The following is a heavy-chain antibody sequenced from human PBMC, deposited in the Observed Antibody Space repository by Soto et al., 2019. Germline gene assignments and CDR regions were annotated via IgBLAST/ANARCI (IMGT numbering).Heavy chain of an antibody. Sequence: ASVKASCKASGYTFTGYYMHWVRQAPGQGLEWMGWINPNSGGTNYVQKFQGRVTMTRDTSISTAYMELSRLRSDDTAVYYCARDIWVRDGYNYVGYWGQGTLVTVSS. J-gene: IGHJ4*02. V-gene: IGHV1-2*02. D-gene: IGHD5-12*01. CDR3: ARDIWVRDGYNYVGY. CDR2: INPNSGGT. CDR1: GYTFTGYY.